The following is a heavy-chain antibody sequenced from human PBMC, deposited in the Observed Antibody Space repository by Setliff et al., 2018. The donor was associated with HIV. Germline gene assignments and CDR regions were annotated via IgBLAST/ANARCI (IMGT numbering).Heavy chain of an antibody. V-gene: IGHV1-18*01. CDR2: ISAYNGNT. CDR3: ARDGGYSGHQWFGDAFDI. D-gene: IGHD5-12*01. J-gene: IGHJ3*02. CDR1: GYSFTRYA. Sequence: GASVKVSCKASGYSFTRYAMHWVRQAPGQGLEWMGWISAYNGNTNYAQKLQGRVTITADESTSTAYMELSTLRSEDTAVYFCARDGGYSGHQWFGDAFDIWGQGTMVTVSS.